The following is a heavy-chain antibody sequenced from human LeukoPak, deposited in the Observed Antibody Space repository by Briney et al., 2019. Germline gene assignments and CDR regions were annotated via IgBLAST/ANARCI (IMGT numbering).Heavy chain of an antibody. CDR1: GYSISSGYY. CDR3: ARDLRYRSGWGLLGGMDV. V-gene: IGHV4-38-2*02. CDR2: IYHSGST. D-gene: IGHD6-19*01. Sequence: SETLSLTCAVSGYSISSGYYWGWIRQPPGKGLEWIGSIYHSGSTYYNPSLKSRVTISVDTSKNQFSLKLSSVTAADTAVYYCARDLRYRSGWGLLGGMDVWGKGTPVTVSS. J-gene: IGHJ6*04.